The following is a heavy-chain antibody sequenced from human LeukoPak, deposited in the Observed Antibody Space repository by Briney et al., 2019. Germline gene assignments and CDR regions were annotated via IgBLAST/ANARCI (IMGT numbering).Heavy chain of an antibody. Sequence: GGSLRLSCAASGFTFSSYAMSWVRQAPGKGLEWVSAISGSGGSTYYADSVKGRFTISRDNAKNSLFLQMNSLRAEDTAVYYCARDHYDSSGQVAYWGQGTLVTVSS. D-gene: IGHD3-22*01. CDR3: ARDHYDSSGQVAY. CDR1: GFTFSSYA. J-gene: IGHJ4*02. CDR2: ISGSGGST. V-gene: IGHV3-23*01.